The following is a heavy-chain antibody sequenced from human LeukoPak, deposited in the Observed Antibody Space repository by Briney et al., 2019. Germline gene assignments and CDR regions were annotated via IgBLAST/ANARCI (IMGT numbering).Heavy chain of an antibody. CDR1: GDTFTNYG. Sequence: ASVKVSCKASGDTFTNYGFSWVRQAPGEGLEWMGWISAYNGDTKYPQKFQGRVTMTRSASINTAYMELTNLRSEDTAVYYCARAPRSWGFDYWGQGTLVTVSS. CDR3: ARAPRSWGFDY. CDR2: ISAYNGDT. D-gene: IGHD7-27*01. J-gene: IGHJ4*02. V-gene: IGHV1-18*01.